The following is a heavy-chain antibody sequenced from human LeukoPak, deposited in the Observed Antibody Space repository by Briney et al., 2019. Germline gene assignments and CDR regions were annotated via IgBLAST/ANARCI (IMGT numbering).Heavy chain of an antibody. CDR1: GGSISSSNHY. V-gene: IGHV4-39*01. J-gene: IGHJ5*02. CDR2: THYSGSS. Sequence: SETLSLTCSVSGGSISSSNHYWGWIRQPPGKGLEWIGNTHYSGSSYHNPSLESRVTMSVDTSKNQFSLKLSSVTGADTAVYYCARREGPRYRENWFDPWGQGTLVTVSS. CDR3: ARREGPRYRENWFDP. D-gene: IGHD1-26*01.